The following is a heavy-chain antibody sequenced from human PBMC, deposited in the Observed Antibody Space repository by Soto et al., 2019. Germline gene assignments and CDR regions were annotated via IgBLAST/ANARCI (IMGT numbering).Heavy chain of an antibody. J-gene: IGHJ3*01. Sequence: QITLKESGPTEVKPTESLALTCTFSGFSLATTGVGVGWVRQPPGGALEWIAVVYWDDDTRYNPSLETRLTLTKDTPNDQVALTMTDMDFVDTATFYCAHVTMTYGGTVGDEAFDVWGQGAVVTVSS. CDR3: AHVTMTYGGTVGDEAFDV. CDR2: VYWDDDT. V-gene: IGHV2-5*02. CDR1: GFSLATTGVG. D-gene: IGHD3-10*01.